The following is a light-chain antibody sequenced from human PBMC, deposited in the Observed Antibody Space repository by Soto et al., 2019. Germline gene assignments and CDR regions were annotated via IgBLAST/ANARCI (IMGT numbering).Light chain of an antibody. Sequence: DIQMTQSPSSLAASIGCRVTLTCRASQSIGTNLNWYQQRPGKAPKLLIYAVSSLQSGVSSRFSGSGSGTDFTLSINSLQREDFATYYCQQTYSAPPLFGQGTRLEIK. CDR3: QQTYSAPPL. CDR2: AVS. CDR1: QSIGTN. V-gene: IGKV1-39*01. J-gene: IGKJ5*01.